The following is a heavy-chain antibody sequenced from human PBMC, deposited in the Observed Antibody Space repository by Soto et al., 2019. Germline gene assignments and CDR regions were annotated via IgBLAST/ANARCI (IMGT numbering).Heavy chain of an antibody. V-gene: IGHV3-11*01. CDR1: GFSFGDYY. Sequence: QVQLVESGGGLVKPGESLRVSCIASGFSFGDYYMSWIRQAPGKGLEWISYISHNSDSFYYADSVKGRFTVSRDNSKNSLFLQMDNLRAEDTAVYYCAREDLCTTGTCLLLRRKTNYFDYWGPGTQVTVSS. D-gene: IGHD2-8*01. CDR3: AREDLCTTGTCLLLRRKTNYFDY. J-gene: IGHJ4*02. CDR2: ISHNSDSF.